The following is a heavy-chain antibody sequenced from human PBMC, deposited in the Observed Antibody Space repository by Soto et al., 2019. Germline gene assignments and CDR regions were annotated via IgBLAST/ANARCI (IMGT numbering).Heavy chain of an antibody. Sequence: QVQLVESGGGVVQPGRSLRLSCAASGFTFSSYGMHWVRQAPGKGLEWVAVISYDGSNKYYADSVKGRFTISRDNSKNTLYLQMNSLGAEDTAVYYCAKEGGDYDRVFPYWYFDLWGRGTLVTVSS. CDR2: ISYDGSNK. D-gene: IGHD4-17*01. V-gene: IGHV3-30*18. CDR3: AKEGGDYDRVFPYWYFDL. J-gene: IGHJ2*01. CDR1: GFTFSSYG.